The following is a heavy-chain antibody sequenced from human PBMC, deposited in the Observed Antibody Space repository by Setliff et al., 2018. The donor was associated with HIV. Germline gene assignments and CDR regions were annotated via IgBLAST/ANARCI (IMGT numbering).Heavy chain of an antibody. D-gene: IGHD5-12*01. V-gene: IGHV1-69*13. CDR1: GGTFSSFG. CDR2: IIPRFGTA. Sequence: SVKVSCKASGGTFSSFGISWVRQAPGQGLEWMGGIIPRFGTANYAQKFQGRVTITADEPTSTAYMELSSLRSDDTAVYYCAIDVIGGWLRPMPDFWGPGTLVTVSS. J-gene: IGHJ4*02. CDR3: AIDVIGGWLRPMPDF.